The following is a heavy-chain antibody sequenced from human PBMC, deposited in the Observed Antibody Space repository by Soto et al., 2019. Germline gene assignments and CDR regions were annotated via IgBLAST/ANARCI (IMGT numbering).Heavy chain of an antibody. CDR3: ARCYCSVGSCYTCWHFDL. J-gene: IGHJ2*01. Sequence: QVQLVQSAAEVKKPGASVKVSCKVSGYTFSNFGLSWVRQAPGQGLEWMGWIGPYNGNTDHAQKFQDRVTMTTDTSTNTAYMELRGLTSDDTAVYYCARCYCSVGSCYTCWHFDLWGRGTLVTVSS. D-gene: IGHD2-15*01. CDR2: IGPYNGNT. V-gene: IGHV1-18*01. CDR1: GYTFSNFG.